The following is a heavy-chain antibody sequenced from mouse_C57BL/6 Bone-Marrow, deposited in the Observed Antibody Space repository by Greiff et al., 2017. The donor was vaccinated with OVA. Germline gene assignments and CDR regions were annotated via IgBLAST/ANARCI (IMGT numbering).Heavy chain of an antibody. J-gene: IGHJ3*01. V-gene: IGHV14-4*01. Sequence: VQLQQSGAELVRPGASVKLSCTASGFNIKDDYMHWVKQRPEQGLEWIGWIDPENGDTEYASKFQGKATITADTSSNTAYLQRSSLTSEDTAVYYCTTGGSPAWFAYWGQGTLVTVSA. CDR2: IDPENGDT. D-gene: IGHD1-1*02. CDR1: GFNIKDDY. CDR3: TTGGSPAWFAY.